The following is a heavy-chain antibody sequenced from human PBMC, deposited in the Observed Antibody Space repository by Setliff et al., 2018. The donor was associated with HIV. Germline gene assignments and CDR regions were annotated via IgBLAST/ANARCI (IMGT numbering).Heavy chain of an antibody. D-gene: IGHD3-22*01. CDR3: ARGYYDSSGTFDY. CDR1: GDSISSYY. J-gene: IGHJ4*02. CDR2: SYSSGST. Sequence: SETLSLTCTVSGDSISSYYWSWIRQPPGKGLEWLGHSYSSGSTNYNPSLKSRVTISVDPSKNQFSLKLSSVTAADTVVYYCARGYYDSSGTFDYWGQGTLVTVSS. V-gene: IGHV4-4*09.